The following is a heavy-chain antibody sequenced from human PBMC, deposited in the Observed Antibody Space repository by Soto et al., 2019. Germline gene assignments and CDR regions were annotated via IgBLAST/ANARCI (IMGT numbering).Heavy chain of an antibody. CDR1: GFTFSSFG. Sequence: QVQLVEFGGGVVQPGRSLRLSCAASGFTFSSFGMHWVRQAPGKGLEWVAVISYDGSNTYYADSVKGRFTISRDDSKNTLYLQMNSLRAEDTAVYYCAKTAGYDYVWGSSGLDPWGQGTLVTVSS. CDR2: ISYDGSNT. V-gene: IGHV3-30*18. D-gene: IGHD3-16*01. CDR3: AKTAGYDYVWGSSGLDP. J-gene: IGHJ5*02.